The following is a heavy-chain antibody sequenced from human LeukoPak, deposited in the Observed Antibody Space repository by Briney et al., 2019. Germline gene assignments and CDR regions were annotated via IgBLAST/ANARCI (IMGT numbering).Heavy chain of an antibody. Sequence: GASVKVSCKASGYTFTSYGISWVRQAPGQGLEWMGWISAYNGNTNYAQNLQGRVTMTTDTSTSTAYMELRSLRSDDTAVYYCARDAVPVPQWFDPWGQGTLSPSPQ. CDR2: ISAYNGNT. D-gene: IGHD6-19*01. CDR3: ARDAVPVPQWFDP. J-gene: IGHJ5*02. V-gene: IGHV1-18*01. CDR1: GYTFTSYG.